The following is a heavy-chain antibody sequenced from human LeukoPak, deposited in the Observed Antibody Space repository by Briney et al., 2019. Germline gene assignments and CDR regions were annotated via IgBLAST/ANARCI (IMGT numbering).Heavy chain of an antibody. J-gene: IGHJ4*02. CDR1: GFRFSDYW. CDR2: IKQNGGEI. Sequence: GGSLRLSCAASGFRFSDYWMSWVRQVPGKGLEWVANIKQNGGEIYYVDSVKGRFTISGDNAKNSLYLQMNSLRAEDTAIYYCARDKIVGPTNFDYRGQGTLVTVSS. D-gene: IGHD1-26*01. CDR3: ARDKIVGPTNFDY. V-gene: IGHV3-7*03.